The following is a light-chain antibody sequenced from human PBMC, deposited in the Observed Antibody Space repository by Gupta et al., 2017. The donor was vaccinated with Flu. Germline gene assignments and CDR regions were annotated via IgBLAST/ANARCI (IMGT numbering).Light chain of an antibody. J-gene: IGKJ1*01. CDR1: QSVGSP. Sequence: EIVLTHSPATLSLSPGERATLSCRPSQSVGSPLAWFQQNPGQAPRLLIYVASNRATGIPAKFSGSGSGTTCTLTIRDLEPQDLAVCYCRRRSKWPRTFGQGTKVAIK. CDR3: RRRSKWPRT. V-gene: IGKV3-11*01. CDR2: VAS.